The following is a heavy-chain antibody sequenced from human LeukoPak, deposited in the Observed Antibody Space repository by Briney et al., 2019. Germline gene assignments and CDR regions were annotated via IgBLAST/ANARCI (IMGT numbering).Heavy chain of an antibody. J-gene: IGHJ6*02. CDR3: AREGYGGNSRDYYYGMDV. CDR1: GGTFSSYA. Sequence: SVKVSCKASGGTFSSYAISWVRQAPGQGLEWMGRIIPILGIANYAQKFQGRVTITADKSTSTAYMELSSLRSEDTAVYYCAREGYGGNSRDYYYGMDVWGQGTTVTVSS. V-gene: IGHV1-69*04. CDR2: IIPILGIA. D-gene: IGHD4-23*01.